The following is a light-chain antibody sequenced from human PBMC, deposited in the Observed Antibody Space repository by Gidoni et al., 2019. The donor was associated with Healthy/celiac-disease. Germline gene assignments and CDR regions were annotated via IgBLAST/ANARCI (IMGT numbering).Light chain of an antibody. CDR3: QQRSNWPLT. V-gene: IGKV3-11*01. CDR1: QSVSSY. CDR2: DAS. J-gene: IGKJ4*01. Sequence: PATLSLSPGERATLSCRASQSVSSYLAWYQQKPGQAPRLLIYDASNRATGIPARFSGSGSGTDFTLTISSLEPEDFAVYYCQQRSNWPLTFXGXTKVXIK.